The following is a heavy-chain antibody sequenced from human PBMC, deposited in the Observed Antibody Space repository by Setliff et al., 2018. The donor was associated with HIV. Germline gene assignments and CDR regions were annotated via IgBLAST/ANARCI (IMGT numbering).Heavy chain of an antibody. D-gene: IGHD5-18*01. CDR1: GSTFSSYT. J-gene: IGHJ4*02. Sequence: LRLSCAASGSTFSSYTMNWVRQAPGKGLEWVSSISSSSYYIYYADSVKGRFTISRDNAKNSLFLQMNSLRAEDTAVYHCASIELAAMVPVDYWGQGTLVTVSS. V-gene: IGHV3-21*01. CDR2: ISSSSYYI. CDR3: ASIELAAMVPVDY.